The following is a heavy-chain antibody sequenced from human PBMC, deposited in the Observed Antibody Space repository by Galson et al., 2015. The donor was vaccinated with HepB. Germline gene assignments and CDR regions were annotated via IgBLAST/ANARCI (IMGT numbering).Heavy chain of an antibody. D-gene: IGHD3-10*01. J-gene: IGHJ5*02. CDR3: AKEENVWFGELGWADYWFDP. CDR1: GFTFSSYA. CDR2: ISGSGGST. V-gene: IGHV3-23*01. Sequence: SLRLSCAASGFTFSSYAMSWVRQAPGKGLEWVSAISGSGGSTYYADSVKGRFTISRDNSKNTLYLQMNSLRAEDTAVYYCAKEENVWFGELGWADYWFDPWGQGTLVTVSS.